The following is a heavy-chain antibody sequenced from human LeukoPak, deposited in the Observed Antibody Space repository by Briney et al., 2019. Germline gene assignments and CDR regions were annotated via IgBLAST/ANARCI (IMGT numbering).Heavy chain of an antibody. V-gene: IGHV1-2*02. CDR3: ARADRLDGGPYLIGP. CDR2: INPNSGGT. J-gene: IGHJ5*02. CDR1: GYSFTDYY. D-gene: IGHD2-21*01. Sequence: ASVKVSCKTSGYSFTDYYMHWVRQAPGQGLEWMGWINPNSGGTSSAQKFQGRVTMTRDTSITTVYMEVSWLTSDDTSIYYCARADRLDGGPYLIGPWGQGTLVTVSS.